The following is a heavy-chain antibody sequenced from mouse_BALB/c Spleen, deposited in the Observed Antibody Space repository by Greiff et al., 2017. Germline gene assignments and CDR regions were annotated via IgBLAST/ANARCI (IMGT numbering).Heavy chain of an antibody. CDR3: ASHYGSSYYAMDY. J-gene: IGHJ4*01. CDR1: GFNIKDTY. CDR2: IDPANGNT. V-gene: IGHV14-3*02. D-gene: IGHD1-1*01. Sequence: EVKLVESGAELVKPGASVKLSCTASGFNIKDTYMHWVKQRPEQGLEWIGRIDPANGNTKYDPKFQGKATITADTSSNTAYLQLSSLTSEDTAVYYCASHYGSSYYAMDYWGQGTSVTVSS.